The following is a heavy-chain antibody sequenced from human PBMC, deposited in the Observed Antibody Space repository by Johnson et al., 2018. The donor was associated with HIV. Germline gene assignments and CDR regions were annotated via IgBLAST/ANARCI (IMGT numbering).Heavy chain of an antibody. CDR1: GFTVSSNY. Sequence: VQLMESGGGVVQPGRSLRLSCVASGFTVSSNYMTWVRQGPGKGLEWVSGISWNSGSIGYADSVKGRFTISRDNAKNSLYLQMNSLRAEDTALYYCAKDRGGCSSSRFYAFDIWGQGTMVTVSS. CDR2: ISWNSGSI. CDR3: AKDRGGCSSSRFYAFDI. D-gene: IGHD6-6*01. J-gene: IGHJ3*02. V-gene: IGHV3-9*01.